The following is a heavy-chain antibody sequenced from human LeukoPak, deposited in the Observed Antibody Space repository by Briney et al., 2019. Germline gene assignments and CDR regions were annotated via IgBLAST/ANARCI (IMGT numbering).Heavy chain of an antibody. D-gene: IGHD3-10*01. Sequence: GGSLRLSCTASGFTFGDYATSWVRQAPGKGLEWVGFIRRKAYGGTTEYAASVKGRFTISRDDSKSIAYLQMNSLKTEDTAVYYSTRDLGLLWFGELLGFDYWGQGTLVTVSS. V-gene: IGHV3-49*04. CDR2: IRRKAYGGTT. J-gene: IGHJ4*02. CDR3: TRDLGLLWFGELLGFDY. CDR1: GFTFGDYA.